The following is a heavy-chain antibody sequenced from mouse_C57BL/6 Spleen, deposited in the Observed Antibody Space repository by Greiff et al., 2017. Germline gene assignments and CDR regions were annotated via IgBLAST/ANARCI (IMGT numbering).Heavy chain of an antibody. Sequence: EVMLVASGGGLVQPGGSLSLSCAASGFTFTDYYMSWVRQPPGKALEWLGFIRNKANGYTTEYSASVKGRFTISRDNSQSILYLQMNALRAEDSATYYCARYNYGSSLFAYWGQGTLVTVSA. D-gene: IGHD1-1*01. V-gene: IGHV7-3*01. J-gene: IGHJ3*01. CDR3: ARYNYGSSLFAY. CDR2: IRNKANGYTT. CDR1: GFTFTDYY.